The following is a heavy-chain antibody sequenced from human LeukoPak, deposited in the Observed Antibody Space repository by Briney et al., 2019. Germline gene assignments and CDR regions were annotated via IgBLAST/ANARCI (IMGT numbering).Heavy chain of an antibody. CDR2: IYSSGSF. Sequence: SETLSLTCTVSGGSISSYFWTWIRQPAGRGLEWIGHIYSSGSFKYNPSLKSRVTMSIDTSKNQLSLKLNSVTAADTAVYYCARSGGSSSGSLGLWYSDFWGQGTLVTVSS. V-gene: IGHV4-4*07. CDR1: GGSISSYF. CDR3: ARSGGSSSGSLGLWYSDF. J-gene: IGHJ3*01. D-gene: IGHD3-22*01.